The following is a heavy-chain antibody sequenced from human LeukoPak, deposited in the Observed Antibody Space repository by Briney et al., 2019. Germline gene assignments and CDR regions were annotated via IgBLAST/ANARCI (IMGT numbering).Heavy chain of an antibody. CDR3: ARDEYSSSSFDY. CDR1: GFTFSSYS. D-gene: IGHD6-6*01. J-gene: IGHJ4*02. Sequence: GGSLRLSCAAPGFTFSSYSMNWVRQAPGKGLEWVSSISSSSSYIYYADSVKGRFTISRDNAKNSLYLQMNSLRAEDTAVYYCARDEYSSSSFDYWGQGTLVTVSS. V-gene: IGHV3-21*01. CDR2: ISSSSSYI.